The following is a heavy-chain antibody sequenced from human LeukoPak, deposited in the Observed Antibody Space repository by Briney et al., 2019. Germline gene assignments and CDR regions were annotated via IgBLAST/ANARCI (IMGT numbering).Heavy chain of an antibody. V-gene: IGHV4-34*01. CDR3: ARDSGYSYGTGSAGSWFDP. CDR1: GGSFSGYY. D-gene: IGHD5-18*01. J-gene: IGHJ5*02. Sequence: SETLSLTCAVYGGSFSGYYWSWIRQPPGKGLEWIGEINHSGSTNYNPSLKSRVTISVDTSKNQFSLKLSSVTAADTAVYYCARDSGYSYGTGSAGSWFDPWGQGTLVTVSS. CDR2: INHSGST.